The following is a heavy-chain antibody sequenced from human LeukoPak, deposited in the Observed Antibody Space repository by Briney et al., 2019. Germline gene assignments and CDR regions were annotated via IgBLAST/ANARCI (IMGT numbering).Heavy chain of an antibody. CDR1: GFTFSSYS. Sequence: SGGSLRLSCAASGFTFSSYSMNWVRQAPGKGLEWVSSISSSSSYIYYADSVKGRFTISRDNAKNSLYLQMNSLRAEDTAVYYCARATPQSSSSFDYWGQGTLVTVSS. CDR2: ISSSSSYI. J-gene: IGHJ4*02. V-gene: IGHV3-21*01. D-gene: IGHD6-19*01. CDR3: ARATPQSSSSFDY.